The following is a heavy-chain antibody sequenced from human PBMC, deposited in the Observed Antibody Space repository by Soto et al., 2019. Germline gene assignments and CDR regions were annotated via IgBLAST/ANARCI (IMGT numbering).Heavy chain of an antibody. CDR3: ARGGVDVVATSAFDY. J-gene: IGHJ4*02. CDR1: GGTFNNYA. D-gene: IGHD5-12*01. CDR2: IISIIGTA. V-gene: IGHV1-69*01. Sequence: QVQLVQSGAEVKKPGSSVKVSCKASGGTFNNYAISWVRQAPGQGLEWMGGIISIIGTADYAHKFQVRLAISADESTGTTFMELSSLRSEDTALYYCARGGVDVVATSAFDYWGQGTLVTVSS.